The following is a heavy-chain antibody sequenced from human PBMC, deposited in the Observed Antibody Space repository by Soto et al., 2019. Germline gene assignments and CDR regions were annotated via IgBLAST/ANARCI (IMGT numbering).Heavy chain of an antibody. CDR2: IYPGDSDT. Sequence: EVPLVQSGAEVKKPGQSLKISCKVSGYRFSRYWIGWVRQMPGKGLEWMGIIYPGDSDTRYSPSFQDQVTLSADRSMSPAYRQWSRLKTADTARYYCVRHYISSRYDPQDYASGMDVWGQGATVTVSS. D-gene: IGHD2-2*01. CDR3: VRHYISSRYDPQDYASGMDV. J-gene: IGHJ6*02. CDR1: GYRFSRYW. V-gene: IGHV5-51*01.